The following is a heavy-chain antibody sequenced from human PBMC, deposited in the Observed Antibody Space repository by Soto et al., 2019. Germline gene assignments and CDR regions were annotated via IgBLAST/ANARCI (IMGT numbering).Heavy chain of an antibody. CDR2: IYNSGTT. CDR1: GGSITRGGYY. Sequence: QVQLQESVPGLVKPSETLSLTCTVSGGSITRGGYYWSWIRQHPGKGLEWIGYIYNSGTTYYNPSLKSRVTISVDTSNNQFSLKLNSVTAADTAVYFCARDPAPWGQGTLVTVAS. J-gene: IGHJ5*02. CDR3: ARDPAP. V-gene: IGHV4-31*03.